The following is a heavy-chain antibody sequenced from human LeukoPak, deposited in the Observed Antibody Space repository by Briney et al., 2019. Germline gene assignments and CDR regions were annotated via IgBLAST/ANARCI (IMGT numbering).Heavy chain of an antibody. CDR1: GGSFSGYY. Sequence: SETLSLTCAVYGGSFSGYYWSWIRQPPGKGLEWIGETNHSGSTNYNPSLKSRVTISVDTSKNQFSLKLSSVTAADTAVYYCARDRADNYYYYMDVWGKGTTVTVSS. CDR3: ARDRADNYYYYMDV. J-gene: IGHJ6*03. V-gene: IGHV4-34*01. CDR2: TNHSGST.